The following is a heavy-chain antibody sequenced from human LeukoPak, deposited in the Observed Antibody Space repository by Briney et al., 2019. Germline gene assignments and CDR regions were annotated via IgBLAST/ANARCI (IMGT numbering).Heavy chain of an antibody. CDR2: IYYSGST. CDR3: ARSTRRRRGDYYYYGMDV. J-gene: IGHJ6*04. D-gene: IGHD1-1*01. Sequence: SETLSLTCTVSGGSTSSYYWSWIRQPPGKGLEWIGYIYYSGSTNYNPSLKSRVTISVDTSKNQFSLKLSSVTAADTAVYYCARSTRRRRGDYYYYGMDVWGKGTTVTVSS. V-gene: IGHV4-59*01. CDR1: GGSTSSYY.